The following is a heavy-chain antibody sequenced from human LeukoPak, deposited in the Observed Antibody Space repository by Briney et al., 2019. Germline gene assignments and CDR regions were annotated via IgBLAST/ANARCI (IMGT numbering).Heavy chain of an antibody. V-gene: IGHV3-21*01. Sequence: GGSLRLSCAASGFTFSSYSMSWVRQAPGKGLEWVSSITTSSTYVSYADSVKGRFTISSDNAKNSLHPQMNSLRAEDTAVYYCARGKYSSGWFDYWGQGTLVTVSS. CDR2: ITTSSTYV. CDR3: ARGKYSSGWFDY. CDR1: GFTFSSYS. J-gene: IGHJ4*02. D-gene: IGHD6-19*01.